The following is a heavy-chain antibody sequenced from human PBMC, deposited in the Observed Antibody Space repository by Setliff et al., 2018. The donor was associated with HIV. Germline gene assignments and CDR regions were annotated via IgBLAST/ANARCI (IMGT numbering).Heavy chain of an antibody. D-gene: IGHD3-10*01. Sequence: SVKVSCKASGGTFSSYAISWMRQAPGQGLEWMGGIIPIFGTSNYPQKFQGRVTITADESTSTAYMELSSLRSEDTAVYYCAREGVSLWFGELPSSYYMDVWGKGTTVTVSS. CDR1: GGTFSSYA. CDR3: AREGVSLWFGELPSSYYMDV. CDR2: IIPIFGTS. V-gene: IGHV1-69*13. J-gene: IGHJ6*03.